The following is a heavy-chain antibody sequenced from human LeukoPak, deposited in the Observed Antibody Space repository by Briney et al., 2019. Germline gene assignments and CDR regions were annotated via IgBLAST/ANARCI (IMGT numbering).Heavy chain of an antibody. CDR1: GGTFSSYA. D-gene: IGHD5-18*01. V-gene: IGHV1-69*13. CDR3: ARTDSYDEEETDY. CDR2: IIPIFGTA. Sequence: SVKVSCTASGGTFSSYAISWVRQAPGQGLEWMGGIIPIFGTANYAQKFQGRVTITADESTSTAYMELSSLRSEDTAVYYCARTDSYDEEETDYWGQGTLVTVSS. J-gene: IGHJ4*02.